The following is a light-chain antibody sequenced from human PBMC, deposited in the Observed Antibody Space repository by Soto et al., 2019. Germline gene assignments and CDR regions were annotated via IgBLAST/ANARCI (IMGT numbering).Light chain of an antibody. J-gene: IGLJ2*01. CDR1: KLGDKY. Sequence: SYELTQPPSLSVSPGQTASITCSGNKLGDKYVCWYQQKPGQSPVLVIYQDTKRPSGIPERFSGSNSGNTATLTISGTQATDEADYYCQAWAGSTAVFGGGTQLTVL. V-gene: IGLV3-1*01. CDR3: QAWAGSTAV. CDR2: QDT.